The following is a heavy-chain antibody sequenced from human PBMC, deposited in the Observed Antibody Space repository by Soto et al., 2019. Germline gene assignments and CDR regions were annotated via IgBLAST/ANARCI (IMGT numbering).Heavy chain of an antibody. CDR2: IYYSGST. D-gene: IGHD6-13*01. Sequence: PSETLSLTCTVSGGSISSGGYYWSWIRQHPGKGLEWIGYIYYSGSTYYNPSLKSRVTISVGTSKNQFSLKLSSVTAADTAVYYCARVVAAAGSFDYWGQGTLVTAPQ. V-gene: IGHV4-31*03. J-gene: IGHJ4*02. CDR1: GGSISSGGYY. CDR3: ARVVAAAGSFDY.